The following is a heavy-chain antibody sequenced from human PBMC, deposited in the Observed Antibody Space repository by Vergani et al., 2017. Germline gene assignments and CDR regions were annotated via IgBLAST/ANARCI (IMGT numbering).Heavy chain of an antibody. V-gene: IGHV3-49*05. J-gene: IGHJ4*02. CDR2: IRSKAYGGTT. CDR3: TREAPDYYDSSGYDFDY. Sequence: EVQLVESGGGLVKPGRSLRLSCTASGFTFGDYAMSWFRQAPGKGLEWVGFIRSKAYGGTTEYAASVKGRFTISRDDSKSIAYLQMNSLKTEDTAVYYCTREAPDYYDSSGYDFDYWGQGTLVTVSS. CDR1: GFTFGDYA. D-gene: IGHD3-22*01.